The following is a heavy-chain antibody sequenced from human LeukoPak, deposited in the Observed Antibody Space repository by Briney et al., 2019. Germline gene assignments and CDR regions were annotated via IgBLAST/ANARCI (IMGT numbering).Heavy chain of an antibody. Sequence: ASVKVSCKASGYTFTGYYMHWVRQAPGQGLEWMGWINPNSGGTNYAQKFQGRVTMTRDTSISTAYMELSRLRSDDTAVYYCASPYCSSTSCSTDAFDIWGQGTMVTVSS. V-gene: IGHV1-2*02. J-gene: IGHJ3*02. CDR2: INPNSGGT. CDR3: ASPYCSSTSCSTDAFDI. D-gene: IGHD2-2*01. CDR1: GYTFTGYY.